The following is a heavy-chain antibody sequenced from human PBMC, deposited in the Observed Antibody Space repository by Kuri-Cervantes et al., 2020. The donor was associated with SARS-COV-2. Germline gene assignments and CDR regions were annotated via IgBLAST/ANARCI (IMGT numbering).Heavy chain of an antibody. D-gene: IGHD6-13*01. V-gene: IGHV3-21*01. Sequence: GESLKISCAASGFTFSNAWMTWVRQAPGKGLEWVSSISSSSSYIYYADSVKGRFTISRDNAKNSLYLQMNSLRAEDTAVYYCARDLQQLVRGFFYYYYMDVWGKGTTVTVSS. J-gene: IGHJ6*03. CDR1: GFTFSNAW. CDR2: ISSSSSYI. CDR3: ARDLQQLVRGFFYYYYMDV.